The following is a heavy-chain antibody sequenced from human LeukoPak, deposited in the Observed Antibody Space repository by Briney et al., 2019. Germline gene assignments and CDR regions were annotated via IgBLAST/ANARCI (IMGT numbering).Heavy chain of an antibody. CDR3: ARDAMSDF. V-gene: IGHV1-2*02. D-gene: IGHD2-2*01. CDR2: INPNSGDT. Sequence: GASVKVSCKASGYTFSDYYMHWVRQAPGHELEWIGWINPNSGDTMYGQKFQGRVTMTRDTSISTAYMDLNRLGSDDTAVYYCARDAMSDFWGQGTLVTVSS. J-gene: IGHJ4*02. CDR1: GYTFSDYY.